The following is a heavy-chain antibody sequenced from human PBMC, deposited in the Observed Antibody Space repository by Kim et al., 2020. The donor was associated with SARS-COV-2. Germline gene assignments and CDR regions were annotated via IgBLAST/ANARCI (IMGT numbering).Heavy chain of an antibody. V-gene: IGHV1-46*01. CDR1: GYTFTSYY. CDR3: ARVLGHYGDDEYFQH. D-gene: IGHD4-17*01. CDR2: INPSGGST. J-gene: IGHJ1*01. Sequence: ASVKVSCKASGYTFTSYYMHWVRQAPGQGLEWMGIINPSGGSTSYAQKFQGRVTMTRDTSTSTVYMELSSLRSEDTAVYYCARVLGHYGDDEYFQHWGQGTLVTVSS.